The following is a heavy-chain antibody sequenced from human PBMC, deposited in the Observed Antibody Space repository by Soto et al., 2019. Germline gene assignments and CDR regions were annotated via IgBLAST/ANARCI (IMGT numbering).Heavy chain of an antibody. D-gene: IGHD3-10*01. V-gene: IGHV1-69*02. CDR3: ATNYGSGSTHFDY. Sequence: QVQLVQSGTEVKKPGSSVKVSCTASGGTFSSYTINWVRQAPGHGPEWMGRFIPMVGMTNYAQTFQGIVTISADKSTSTLYMHLNSLRSEDTAVYSCATNYGSGSTHFDYWGQGTLVTVSS. J-gene: IGHJ4*02. CDR2: FIPMVGMT. CDR1: GGTFSSYT.